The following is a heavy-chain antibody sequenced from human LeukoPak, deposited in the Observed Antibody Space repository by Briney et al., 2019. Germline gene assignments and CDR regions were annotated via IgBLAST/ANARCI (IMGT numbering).Heavy chain of an antibody. J-gene: IGHJ4*02. CDR2: IYSGGST. D-gene: IGHD6-13*01. CDR1: GFTVSSNY. Sequence: GGSLRLSCAASGFTVSSNYMSWVRQAPGKGLEWVSVIYSGGSTYYADSVKGRFTISRDNSQNTLYLQMNSLRAEDTAVYYCARFGYSSSWSYFDYWGQGTLVTVSS. CDR3: ARFGYSSSWSYFDY. V-gene: IGHV3-53*01.